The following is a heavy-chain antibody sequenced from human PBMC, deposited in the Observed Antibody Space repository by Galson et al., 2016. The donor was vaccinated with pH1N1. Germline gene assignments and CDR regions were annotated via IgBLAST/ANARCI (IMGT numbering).Heavy chain of an antibody. Sequence: SLRLSCAASGFTFSTYWMNWVRQAPGKGLEWVANVNQGGSDKYYVDSVKGRFTISRDNAKNSLYLQMNSLRDEDTALYYCARAAFGQQSLWGQGTTVTVSS. CDR3: ARAAFGQQSL. J-gene: IGHJ6*02. CDR2: VNQGGSDK. CDR1: GFTFSTYW. D-gene: IGHD3-16*01. V-gene: IGHV3-7*01.